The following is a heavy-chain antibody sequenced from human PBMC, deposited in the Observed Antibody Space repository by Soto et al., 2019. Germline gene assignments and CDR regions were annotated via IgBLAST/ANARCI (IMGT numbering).Heavy chain of an antibody. Sequence: PGGSLRLSCGASRFTFTYAWMNWVRQAPGKGLEWVGRIKSKTDGGTTDYAAPVKGRFTISRDDSKNTVYLQMNSLKTEDTGVYYCTTCSGGSCYVDYYGMDVWGQGTKVTVSS. CDR3: TTCSGGSCYVDYYGMDV. CDR1: RFTFTYAW. D-gene: IGHD2-15*01. J-gene: IGHJ6*02. V-gene: IGHV3-15*01. CDR2: IKSKTDGGTT.